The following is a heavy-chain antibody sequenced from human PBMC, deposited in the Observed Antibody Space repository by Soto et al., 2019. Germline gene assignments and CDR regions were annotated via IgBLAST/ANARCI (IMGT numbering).Heavy chain of an antibody. D-gene: IGHD3-22*01. J-gene: IGHJ4*02. CDR2: IYHIGST. V-gene: IGHV4-30-2*01. CDR3: ARARRYNPIKYYYDSSGYDY. Sequence: PSETLSLTCAVSGGSISSGGYSWSWIRQPPGKGLEWIGYIYHIGSTYYNPSLKSRFTISVDRSKNQFFLKPSSVTAADTAVYYCARARRYNPIKYYYDSSGYDYWGQGTLVTVSS. CDR1: GGSISSGGYS.